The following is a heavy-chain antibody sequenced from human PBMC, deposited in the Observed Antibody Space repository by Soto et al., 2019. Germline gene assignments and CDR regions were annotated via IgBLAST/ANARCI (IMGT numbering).Heavy chain of an antibody. J-gene: IGHJ6*01. CDR1: GFPFSSYA. V-gene: IGHV3-23*01. D-gene: IGHD5-18*01. Sequence: EVQLLESGGGLVQPGGSVRLSCAASGFPFSSYAMSWVRQAPGKGLEWVSAISGNGAETSYAASVRGRFTISRDNSRDTLYLQMNSLRAEDTAVYYCARDTGPNGYNYYYFGMDVW. CDR2: ISGNGAET. CDR3: ARDTGPNGYNYYYFGMDV.